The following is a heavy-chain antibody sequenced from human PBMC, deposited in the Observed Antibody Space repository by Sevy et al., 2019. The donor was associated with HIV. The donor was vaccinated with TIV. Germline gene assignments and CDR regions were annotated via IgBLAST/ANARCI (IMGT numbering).Heavy chain of an antibody. CDR1: GGSISSYY. J-gene: IGHJ4*02. Sequence: SETLSLTCTVSGGSISSYYWSWIRQPPGKGLEWIGYIYYSGSTNYNPPLKSRVTISVDTSKNQFSLKLSSVTAADTAVYYCARVQPVVGGSYLHPRKYYFDYWGQGTLVTVSS. D-gene: IGHD1-26*01. CDR3: ARVQPVVGGSYLHPRKYYFDY. CDR2: IYYSGST. V-gene: IGHV4-59*13.